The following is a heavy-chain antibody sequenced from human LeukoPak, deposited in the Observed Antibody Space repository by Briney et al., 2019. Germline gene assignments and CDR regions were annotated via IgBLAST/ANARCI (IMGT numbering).Heavy chain of an antibody. CDR1: GFTFSHYW. CDR3: ARNRGWQQFDY. J-gene: IGHJ4*02. D-gene: IGHD6-13*01. V-gene: IGHV3-7*04. Sequence: GGSPRLSRAAPGFTFSHYWIDRVCQAPGKGLEWVADIKEDGGGKDDVESVKGRFSISRDSDKDSVYLQMKSLRAEDTALYYCARNRGWQQFDYWGRGTLVTVSS. CDR2: IKEDGGGK.